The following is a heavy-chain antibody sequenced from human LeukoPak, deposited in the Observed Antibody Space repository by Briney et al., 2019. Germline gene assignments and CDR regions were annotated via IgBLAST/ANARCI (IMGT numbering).Heavy chain of an antibody. CDR3: ARLQTAPELDY. V-gene: IGHV1-18*01. Sequence: GSSVKVSCKASGYTFTSYGISWVRQAPGQGLEWMGWISAYNGNTNYAQKLQGRVTMTTDTSTSTAYMELRGLRSDDTAVYYCARLQTAPELDYWGQGTLVTVSS. D-gene: IGHD1-14*01. J-gene: IGHJ4*02. CDR2: ISAYNGNT. CDR1: GYTFTSYG.